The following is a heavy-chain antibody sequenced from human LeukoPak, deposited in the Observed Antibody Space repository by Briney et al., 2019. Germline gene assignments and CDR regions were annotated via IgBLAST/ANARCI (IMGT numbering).Heavy chain of an antibody. J-gene: IGHJ4*02. V-gene: IGHV3-74*01. CDR2: INGDGRNI. CDR3: ARHPRSDYGDYVPHYNFDY. Sequence: GGSLRLSCVASGFTFSSYWMHWVRQDPRKGLVWVSRINGDGRNINYADSVRGRFTISRDNAKNSLYLQMNSLRAEDTAVYYCARHPRSDYGDYVPHYNFDYWGQGTLVTVSS. CDR1: GFTFSSYW. D-gene: IGHD4-17*01.